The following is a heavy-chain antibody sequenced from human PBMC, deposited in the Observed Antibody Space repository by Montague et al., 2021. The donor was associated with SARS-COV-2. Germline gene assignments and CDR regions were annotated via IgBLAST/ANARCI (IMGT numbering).Heavy chain of an antibody. V-gene: IGHV2-70*11. Sequence: PALVKPTQTRTLTCTFSGFSLSTSGMCVSWIRQPPGKALEWLARIDWDDDKYYSTSLKTRLTISKDTSKNQVVLTMTNMDPVDTATYYCARMRIAAAGSPFDIWGQGTMVTVSS. D-gene: IGHD6-13*01. CDR2: IDWDDDK. CDR1: GFSLSTSGMC. J-gene: IGHJ3*02. CDR3: ARMRIAAAGSPFDI.